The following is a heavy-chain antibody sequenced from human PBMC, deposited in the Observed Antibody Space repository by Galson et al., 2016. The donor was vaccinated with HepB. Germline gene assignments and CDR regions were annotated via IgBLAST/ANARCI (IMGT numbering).Heavy chain of an antibody. CDR2: ISRDINYV. V-gene: IGHV3-21*01. D-gene: IGHD2-2*01. CDR1: GFTVSDYT. J-gene: IGHJ1*01. CDR3: AIDLRLVTAANEHSHL. Sequence: SLRLSCAASGFTVSDYTMNWVRQAPGKGLEWVSSISRDINYVYYGDSVRGRFTISRDNAKNPVFLQMNRLSAEDTALYYCAIDLRLVTAANEHSHLWGPGTMVTVSS.